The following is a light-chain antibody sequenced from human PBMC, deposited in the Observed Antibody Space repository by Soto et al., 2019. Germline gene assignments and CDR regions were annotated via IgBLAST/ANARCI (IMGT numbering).Light chain of an antibody. V-gene: IGLV2-14*01. CDR2: DVT. CDR1: SSDVGGYNY. CDR3: CSFTTSSTYV. Sequence: QSVLTQPGSVSGSPGQSITISCTGTSSDVGGYNYVSWYQQYPGKAPKVMTYDVTNRPSGVSNRFSGSRSGNTASLTISGLQAEDEADYYCCSFTTSSTYVFGTGTKVTVL. J-gene: IGLJ1*01.